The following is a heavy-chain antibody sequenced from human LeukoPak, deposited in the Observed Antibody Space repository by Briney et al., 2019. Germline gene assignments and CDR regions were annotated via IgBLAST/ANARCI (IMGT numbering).Heavy chain of an antibody. CDR1: GFTFSSYG. D-gene: IGHD4-23*01. CDR3: AKSLDYGGNRARLDF. CDR2: ISGSGGST. V-gene: IGHV3-23*01. J-gene: IGHJ4*02. Sequence: GGSLRLSCAASGFTFSSYGMSWVRQAPGKGLEWVSGISGSGGSTYYADSVKGRFTISRDNSKNTLYLQMNSLRVDDTAVYYCAKSLDYGGNRARLDFWGQGTLVTVSS.